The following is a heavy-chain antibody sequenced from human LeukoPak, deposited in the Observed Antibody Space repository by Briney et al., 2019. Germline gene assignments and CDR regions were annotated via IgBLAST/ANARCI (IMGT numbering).Heavy chain of an antibody. V-gene: IGHV3-7*03. CDR2: RREERGQE. D-gene: IGHD5-18*01. CDR3: ASLDTAKQPLANH. J-gene: IGHJ5*02. CDR1: GLTVSNHW. Sequence: GGSLRLSCVASGLTVSNHWMSWVRQAPGKGLEWVANRREERGQEYYVDPVKGRFTISKNSAKNSLYLQMNTLRVEDTAMYYCASLDTAKQPLANHWGQGTLVTVSS.